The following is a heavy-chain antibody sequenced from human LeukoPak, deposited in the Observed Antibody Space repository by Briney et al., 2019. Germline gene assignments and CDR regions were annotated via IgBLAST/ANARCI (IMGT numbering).Heavy chain of an antibody. D-gene: IGHD1-26*01. Sequence: PGGSLRLSCAASGFTFNRYNMNWVRRAPGKGLEWVSSISTSSSYIYYADSVRGRFTISRDNAKNSLYLQMNSLRAEDTAVYYCARENSGSYHQFDYWGQGTLVTVSS. CDR3: ARENSGSYHQFDY. V-gene: IGHV3-21*01. J-gene: IGHJ4*02. CDR2: ISTSSSYI. CDR1: GFTFNRYN.